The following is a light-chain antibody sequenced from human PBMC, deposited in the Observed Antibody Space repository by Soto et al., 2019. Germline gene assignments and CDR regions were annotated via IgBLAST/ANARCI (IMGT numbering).Light chain of an antibody. V-gene: IGKV1-6*01. J-gene: IGKJ2*01. Sequence: AIQMTQSPSSLSASVGDRVTITCRASQGIRNELGWYQQKPGKAPKLLIAATFNLQSGVPSRFSGSGSGTEFALSIISLQPEDSATYYCLQDYEYPRTFGQGTKLEIK. CDR2: ATF. CDR1: QGIRNE. CDR3: LQDYEYPRT.